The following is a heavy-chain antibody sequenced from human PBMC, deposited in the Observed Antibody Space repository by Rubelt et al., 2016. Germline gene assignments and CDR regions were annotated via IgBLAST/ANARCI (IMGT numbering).Heavy chain of an antibody. D-gene: IGHD2-2*01. Sequence: QVQLVQSGAEVKKPGSSVMVSCKTSGYTFTSFDLDWVRQAAGQGLEWLGRINTNNAGPNYDQKFRGRVTVTRDTATGTVYFQLSRLGSEDTAVYYCARDLLGSTSQDIWGQGTMVTVSS. CDR2: INTNNAGP. CDR3: ARDLLGSTSQDI. V-gene: IGHV1-2*06. J-gene: IGHJ3*02. CDR1: GYTFTSFD.